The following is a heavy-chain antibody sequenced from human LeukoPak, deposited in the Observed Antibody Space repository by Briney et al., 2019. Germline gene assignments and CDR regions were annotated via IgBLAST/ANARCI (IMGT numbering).Heavy chain of an antibody. CDR1: GYTFTSYY. CDR2: ISPSGGST. Sequence: ASVKVSCKASGYTFTSYYMHGVRQAPGQGRDGMGIISPSGGSTTHAQKLLGRLTMTRDMSTSTVYSELSSLRSEDTAVSYCARGRGSGTYYLAYWGQGTLVTVSS. D-gene: IGHD3-10*01. CDR3: ARGRGSGTYYLAY. J-gene: IGHJ4*02. V-gene: IGHV1-46*01.